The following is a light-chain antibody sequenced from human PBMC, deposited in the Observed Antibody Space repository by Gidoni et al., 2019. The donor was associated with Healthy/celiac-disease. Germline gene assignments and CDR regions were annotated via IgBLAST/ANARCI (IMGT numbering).Light chain of an antibody. CDR3: QQYNNWPMYT. V-gene: IGKV3-15*01. CDR2: GAS. J-gene: IGKJ2*01. CDR1: QSVSSN. Sequence: EIVMTQSPATLSVSPGERATLSCRASQSVSSNLAWYQQKHGQAPRLRIYGASTRATGIPARFSGSGSGTEFTLTISSLQSEAFAVYYCQQYNNWPMYTFXQXTKLEIK.